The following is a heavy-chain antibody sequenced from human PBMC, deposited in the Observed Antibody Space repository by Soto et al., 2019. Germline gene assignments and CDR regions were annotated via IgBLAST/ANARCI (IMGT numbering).Heavy chain of an antibody. CDR3: ARVAGDSSSFTSYYYYGMDV. CDR2: INPSGGST. Sequence: ASVKVSCKASGYTFTSYYMHWVRQAPGQGLEWMGIINPSGGSTSYAQKFQGRVTMTRDTSTSTVYMELSSLRPEDTAVYYCARVAGDSSSFTSYYYYGMDVWGQGTTVTVSS. V-gene: IGHV1-46*01. CDR1: GYTFTSYY. D-gene: IGHD6-6*01. J-gene: IGHJ6*02.